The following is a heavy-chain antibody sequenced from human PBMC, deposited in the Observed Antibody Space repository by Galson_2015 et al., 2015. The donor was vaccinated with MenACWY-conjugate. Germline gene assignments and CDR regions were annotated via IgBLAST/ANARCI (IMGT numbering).Heavy chain of an antibody. J-gene: IGHJ4*02. D-gene: IGHD3-16*01. V-gene: IGHV3-7*03. CDR2: IKQDGSEK. Sequence: SLRLSCAASGFSLNKYWMSWVRQPPGKGLEWVANIKQDGSEKYYVDSVKGRFTISRDNAKNSMYLQMNALRAEDTAVYYCARENTHNYAYAIDYWGQGILVSVSS. CDR1: GFSLNKYW. CDR3: ARENTHNYAYAIDY.